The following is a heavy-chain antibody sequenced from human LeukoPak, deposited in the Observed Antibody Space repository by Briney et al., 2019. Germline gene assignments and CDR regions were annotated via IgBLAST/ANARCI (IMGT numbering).Heavy chain of an antibody. J-gene: IGHJ4*02. CDR2: IKQDGSEK. CDR3: ARGGGIYFWSGPNLDY. Sequence: PGGSLRLSCAASGFTFSSYWMSWVRQAPGKGLEWVANIKQDGSEKYYVDSVKGRFTISRDNAKNSLYLQMNSLRAEDTAVYYCARGGGIYFWSGPNLDYWGQGTLVTVSS. V-gene: IGHV3-7*01. CDR1: GFTFSSYW. D-gene: IGHD3-3*01.